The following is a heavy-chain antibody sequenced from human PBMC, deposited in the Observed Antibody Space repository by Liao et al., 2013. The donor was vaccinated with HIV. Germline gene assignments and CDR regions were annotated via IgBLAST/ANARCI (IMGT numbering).Heavy chain of an antibody. J-gene: IGHJ5*02. V-gene: IGHV4-61*02. CDR1: GASLSSGTYY. CDR3: ARGAFLLLPYCSSTSCPGGWFDP. Sequence: QVHLQQWGAGLLKPSETLSLTCNVSGASLSSGTYYWSWIRKPAGKGLEWVGRIYSGGSTNYNPSLKSRVTISEDTSKNQFSLKLSSVTAADTAVYYCARGAFLLLPYCSSTSCPGGWFDPWGQGTLVTVSS. CDR2: IYSGGST. D-gene: IGHD2-2*01.